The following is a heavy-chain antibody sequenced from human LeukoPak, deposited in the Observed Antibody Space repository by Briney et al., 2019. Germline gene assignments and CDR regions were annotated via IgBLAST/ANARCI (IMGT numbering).Heavy chain of an antibody. CDR2: MSYDGSDN. Sequence: GGSVRLSCEASGFTFSSYYMHWVRQAPGKGLEWMAVMSYDGSDNYYADSVKGRFTISRDNSKNTLYLQMNSLRAEDTAVYYCAKELGVWGSYRYLDYWGQGTLVTVSS. CDR1: GFTFSSYY. CDR3: AKELGVWGSYRYLDY. D-gene: IGHD3-16*02. J-gene: IGHJ4*02. V-gene: IGHV3-30*18.